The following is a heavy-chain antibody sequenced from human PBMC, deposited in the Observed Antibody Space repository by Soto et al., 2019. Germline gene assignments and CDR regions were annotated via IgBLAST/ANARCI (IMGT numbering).Heavy chain of an antibody. CDR1: GFIFSSYS. J-gene: IGHJ3*02. Sequence: EVQLVESGGGLVKPGGSLRLSCAASGFIFSSYSVNWVRQAPGKGLEWVSSISSSSTYIYYADSVKGRFTISRDNAKNSLYVQMNSLRAEDTAVYYCARGTLDAFDIWGQGTMVIVSS. CDR2: ISSSSTYI. V-gene: IGHV3-21*02. CDR3: ARGTLDAFDI.